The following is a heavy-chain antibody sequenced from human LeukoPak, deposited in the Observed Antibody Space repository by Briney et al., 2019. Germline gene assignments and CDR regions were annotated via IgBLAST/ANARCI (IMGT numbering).Heavy chain of an antibody. CDR2: ISAYNGNT. CDR3: ARDRDYDFWSGYFTYYYGMDV. CDR1: GYTFTAYG. J-gene: IGHJ6*02. V-gene: IGHV1-18*01. D-gene: IGHD3-3*01. Sequence: GASVKVSCKTSGYTFTAYGITWVRQAPGQGLEWMGWISAYNGNTNYAQKLQGRVTMTTDTSTSTAYMELRSLRSDDTAVYYCARDRDYDFWSGYFTYYYGMDVWGQGTTVTVSS.